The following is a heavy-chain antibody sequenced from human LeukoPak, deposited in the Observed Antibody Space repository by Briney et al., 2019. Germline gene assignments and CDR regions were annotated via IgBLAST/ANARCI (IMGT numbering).Heavy chain of an antibody. CDR3: AETQGVPVPNWFDP. J-gene: IGHJ5*02. V-gene: IGHV1-69*05. D-gene: IGHD2-2*01. CDR2: IIPIFGTA. CDR1: GGTCSSYA. Sequence: ASVKVSCKASGGTCSSYAISWVRQAPGQGLEWMGGIIPIFGTANYAQKFQGRVTITTDESTSTAYMELSSLRSEDTAVYYCAETQGVPVPNWFDPWGQGTLVTASS.